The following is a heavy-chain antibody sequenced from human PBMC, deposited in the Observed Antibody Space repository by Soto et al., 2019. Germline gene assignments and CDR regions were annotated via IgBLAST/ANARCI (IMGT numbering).Heavy chain of an antibody. V-gene: IGHV6-1*01. Sequence: SQTLSLTCAISGDSVSSNSAAWNWIRQSPSRGLEWLGRTYYRSKWYNDYAVSVKSRITINPDTSKNQFPLQLNSVTPEEPAVYYCARGNTNRAGTRSAADNWFDPWGQGTLVTVSS. J-gene: IGHJ5*02. CDR2: TYYRSKWYN. CDR3: ARGNTNRAGTRSAADNWFDP. D-gene: IGHD6-13*01. CDR1: GDSVSSNSAA.